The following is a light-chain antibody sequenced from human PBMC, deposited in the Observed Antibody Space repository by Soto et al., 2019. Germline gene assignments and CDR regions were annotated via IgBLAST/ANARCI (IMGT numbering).Light chain of an antibody. CDR1: QSISNH. V-gene: IGKV1-39*01. CDR2: AAS. CDR3: QQRYSSPPT. Sequence: DIQMTQSPSSLSASVEDRVIITCRASQSISNHLNWYQQKPGKAPKLLIFAASSLQSGVPSRFIGSRSRPDFTLTISSLQPEDFATYYCQQRYSSPPTFGQGTKVEIK. J-gene: IGKJ1*01.